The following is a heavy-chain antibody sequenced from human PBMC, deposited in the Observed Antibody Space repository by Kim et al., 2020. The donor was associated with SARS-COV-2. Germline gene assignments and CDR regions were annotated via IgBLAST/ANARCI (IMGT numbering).Heavy chain of an antibody. CDR3: ARESGTTREDAFDI. J-gene: IGHJ3*02. Sequence: SETLSLTCTVSGGSISSGGYYWSWIRQHPGKGLEWIGYIYYSGSTYYNPSLKSRVTISVDTSKNQFSLKLSSVTAADTAVYYCARESGTTREDAFDIWGQGTMVTVSS. D-gene: IGHD1-1*01. CDR1: GGSISSGGYY. V-gene: IGHV4-31*03. CDR2: IYYSGST.